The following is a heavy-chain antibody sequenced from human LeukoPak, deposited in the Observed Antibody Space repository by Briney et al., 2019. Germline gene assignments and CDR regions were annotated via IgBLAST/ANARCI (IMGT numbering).Heavy chain of an antibody. J-gene: IGHJ4*02. CDR3: ARPGSGTIGIDY. CDR1: GYTFTAYS. V-gene: IGHV1-2*02. Sequence: ASVKVSCKASGYTFTAYSMHWVRQAPGQGLEWMGWINPNSGGTNYAQKFQGRVTMTRDTSTTTAYMELSRLRSEDTAVYYCARPGSGTIGIDYWGQGTLVTVSS. CDR2: INPNSGGT. D-gene: IGHD3-10*01.